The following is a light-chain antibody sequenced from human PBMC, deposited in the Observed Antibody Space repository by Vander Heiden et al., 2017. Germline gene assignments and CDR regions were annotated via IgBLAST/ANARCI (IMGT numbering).Light chain of an antibody. Sequence: QSALTQPASVSGSPGQSITISCTGTRIDVGGYNYVSWYQQHPGKAPKVMIYDVSNRPSGVSNRFSGSKSGNTASLTISGLQAEDEADYYCTSYTSRTTWVFGGGTKLTVL. CDR1: RIDVGGYNY. CDR2: DVS. CDR3: TSYTSRTTWV. V-gene: IGLV2-14*03. J-gene: IGLJ2*01.